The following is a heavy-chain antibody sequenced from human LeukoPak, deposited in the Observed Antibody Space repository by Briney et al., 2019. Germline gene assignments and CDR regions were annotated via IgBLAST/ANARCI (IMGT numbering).Heavy chain of an antibody. V-gene: IGHV4-59*01. Sequence: SETLSLTCTVSGASISSYYWSWIRQPPGKGLEWIGYIYYSGSTNYNPSLKSRVTISVDTSKNQFSLKLSSVTAADTAVYYCARGSGSPAALGYWGQGTLVTVSS. CDR1: GASISSYY. CDR2: IYYSGST. CDR3: ARGSGSPAALGY. D-gene: IGHD3-10*01. J-gene: IGHJ4*02.